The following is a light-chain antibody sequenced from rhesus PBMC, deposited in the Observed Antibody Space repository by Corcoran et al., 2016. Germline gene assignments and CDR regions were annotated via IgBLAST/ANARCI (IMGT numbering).Light chain of an antibody. Sequence: DIVMTQTPLSLPVTLGEPASISCRSSQSLLSSNGYNYLNWYLQTPGKSPQLLIYYGSNRASRVPDRFSGSGSGTDCTLKISRVEAEDVGVYYCMQALQTPLTFGGGTKVEIK. CDR2: YGS. J-gene: IGKJ4*01. CDR1: QSLLSSNGYNY. CDR3: MQALQTPLT. V-gene: IGKV2-60*01.